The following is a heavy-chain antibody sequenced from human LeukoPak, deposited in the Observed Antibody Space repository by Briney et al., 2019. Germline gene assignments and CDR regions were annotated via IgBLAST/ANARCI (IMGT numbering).Heavy chain of an antibody. CDR1: GFTFSDYY. J-gene: IGHJ6*03. Sequence: GGSLRLSCAASGFTFSDYYMSWIRQAPGEGLEWVSYITSSSTIYYADSVKGRFTISRDNAKNSLYLQMNSLRADDTAVYYCARADRNYYMDVWGKGTTVTVFS. CDR2: ITSSSTI. V-gene: IGHV3-11*04. CDR3: ARADRNYYMDV.